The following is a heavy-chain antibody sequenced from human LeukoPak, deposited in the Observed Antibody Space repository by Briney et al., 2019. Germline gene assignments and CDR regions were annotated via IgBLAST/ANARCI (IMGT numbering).Heavy chain of an antibody. CDR3: AGGGYSSSWYLGVDYYYYGMDV. D-gene: IGHD6-13*01. V-gene: IGHV4-39*07. J-gene: IGHJ6*02. CDR2: SYYSGST. Sequence: SETLSLTCTVSGGSISSSRYYWGWIRQPPGKGLEWIGSSYYSGSTYYNPSLKSRVTISVDTSKNQFSLKLSSVTAADTAVYYCAGGGYSSSWYLGVDYYYYGMDVWGQGTTVTVSS. CDR1: GGSISSSRYY.